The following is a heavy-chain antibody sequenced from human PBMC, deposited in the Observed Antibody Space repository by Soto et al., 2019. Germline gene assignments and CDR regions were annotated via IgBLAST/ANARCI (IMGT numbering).Heavy chain of an antibody. CDR3: AKGKIAAALYYFNY. CDR1: GFTFSSYA. J-gene: IGHJ4*02. V-gene: IGHV3-9*01. D-gene: IGHD6-13*01. Sequence: PGGSLRLSCAASGFTFSSYAMSWVRQVPGKGLEWVAGISWNSGMIGYADSVKGRFTISRDNAKNSLYLQMSSLRAEDTALYYCAKGKIAAALYYFNYWGQGTLVTVSS. CDR2: ISWNSGMI.